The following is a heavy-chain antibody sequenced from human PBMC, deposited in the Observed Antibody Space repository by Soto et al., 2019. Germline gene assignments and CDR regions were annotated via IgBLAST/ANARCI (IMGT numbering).Heavy chain of an antibody. Sequence: SETLSLTCTVSGGSISSYYWSWIRQPPGKGLEWIGYIYYSGGTNYNPSLKSRVTISVDTSKNQFSLKLSSVTAADTAVYYCARHESDYADYWGQGTLVTVSS. V-gene: IGHV4-59*08. D-gene: IGHD4-17*01. CDR3: ARHESDYADY. CDR1: GGSISSYY. CDR2: IYYSGGT. J-gene: IGHJ4*02.